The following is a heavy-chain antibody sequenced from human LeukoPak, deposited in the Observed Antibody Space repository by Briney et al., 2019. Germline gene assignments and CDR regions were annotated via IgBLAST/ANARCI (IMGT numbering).Heavy chain of an antibody. CDR3: ARPIYGSGSFGWFDP. CDR1: GYTFTSYG. D-gene: IGHD3-10*01. Sequence: ASVKVSCKASGYTFTSYGISWVRQAPGQGLEWMGWISAYNGNTNYAQKLQGRVTMTTDTSTSTAYTELRSLRSDDTAVYYCARPIYGSGSFGWFDPWGQGTLVTVSS. CDR2: ISAYNGNT. V-gene: IGHV1-18*04. J-gene: IGHJ5*02.